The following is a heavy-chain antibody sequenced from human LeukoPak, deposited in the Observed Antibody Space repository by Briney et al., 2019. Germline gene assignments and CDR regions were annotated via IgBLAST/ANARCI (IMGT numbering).Heavy chain of an antibody. CDR2: ISSDGSLK. Sequence: GGSLRLSCAASGFTFNNHVMHWVRQAPGKGLEWVAVISSDGSLKYYADSVKGRFTISRDNSKNTLYLQMNSLRAEDTAVYYCARDGDSGSYYRRSTTTGYYFDYWGQGTLVTVSS. V-gene: IGHV3-30*04. CDR1: GFTFNNHV. D-gene: IGHD1-26*01. J-gene: IGHJ4*02. CDR3: ARDGDSGSYYRRSTTTGYYFDY.